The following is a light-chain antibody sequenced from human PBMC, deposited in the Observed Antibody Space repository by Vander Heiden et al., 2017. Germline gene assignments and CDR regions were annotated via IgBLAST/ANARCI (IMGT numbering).Light chain of an antibody. CDR2: EGS. CDR3: CSYATSSTYV. J-gene: IGLJ1*01. CDR1: SSDVGSYNL. V-gene: IGLV2-23*01. Sequence: QSALTQPASVSGSPGQSITISCTGTSSDVGSYNLVSWYQQHPGKARKLMIYEGSKRPSGVSNRFSGSKSGNTASLTISGLQAEDEADYYCCSYATSSTYVFGTGTKVTVL.